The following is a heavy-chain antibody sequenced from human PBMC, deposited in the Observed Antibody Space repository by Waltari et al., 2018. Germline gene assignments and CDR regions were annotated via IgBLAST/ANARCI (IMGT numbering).Heavy chain of an antibody. D-gene: IGHD3-10*01. Sequence: QVQLVQSGAEVKKPGASVTVSCKASGYKFTDYYIHWVRQAPGQGLEWMGWINPRTAGRNYAESFQGRVTMSRDTSISTVYMDLNSLISDDTAVYYCARDRRVYGSGNYYDLDNWGQGTLVTVSS. CDR2: INPRTAGR. V-gene: IGHV1-2*02. CDR1: GYKFTDYY. CDR3: ARDRRVYGSGNYYDLDN. J-gene: IGHJ4*02.